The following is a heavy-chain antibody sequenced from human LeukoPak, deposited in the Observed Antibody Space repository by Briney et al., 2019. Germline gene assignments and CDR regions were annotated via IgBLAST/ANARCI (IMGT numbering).Heavy chain of an antibody. CDR3: AKVPYYDDSSGDN. CDR2: ISYDGSNK. CDR1: GPTLSSHG. D-gene: IGHD3-22*01. Sequence: GGSLRPSCVVTGPTLSSHGIPWASQAPGKGLEWVAVISYDGSNKYYADSVKGRFTISRDNSKNTLYLQMNSIRSEDTALYYCAKVPYYDDSSGDNWGHGTRVTVSS. V-gene: IGHV3-30*18. J-gene: IGHJ4*03.